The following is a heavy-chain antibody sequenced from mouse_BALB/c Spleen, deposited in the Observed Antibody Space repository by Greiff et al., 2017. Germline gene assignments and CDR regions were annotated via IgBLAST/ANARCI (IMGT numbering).Heavy chain of an antibody. CDR3: ARRTARALYYFDY. D-gene: IGHD3-2*01. V-gene: IGHV3-2*02. CDR2: ISYSGST. J-gene: IGHJ2*01. Sequence: EVQLVESGPGLVKPSQSLSLTCTVTGYSITSDYAWNWIRQFPGNKLEWRGYISYSGSTCYNPSLKSRISITRDTSKNQFFLQLNSVTTEDTATYYCARRTARALYYFDYWGQGTTLTVSS. CDR1: GYSITSDYA.